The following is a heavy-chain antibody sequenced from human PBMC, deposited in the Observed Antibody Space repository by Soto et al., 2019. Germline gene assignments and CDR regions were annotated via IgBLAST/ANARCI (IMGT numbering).Heavy chain of an antibody. CDR1: GFTFSSYA. Sequence: GSLRLSCSASGFTFSSYAMHWVRQAPGKGLEYVSAISSNGGSTYYADSVKGRFTISRDNSKNTLYLQMSSLRAEDTAVYYCARADSSSYYYYYGMDVWGQGTTVTVSS. CDR2: ISSNGGST. D-gene: IGHD6-6*01. CDR3: ARADSSSYYYYYGMDV. J-gene: IGHJ6*02. V-gene: IGHV3-64D*08.